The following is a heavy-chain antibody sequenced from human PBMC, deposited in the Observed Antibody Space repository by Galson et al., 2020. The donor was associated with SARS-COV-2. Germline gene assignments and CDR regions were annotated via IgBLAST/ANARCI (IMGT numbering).Heavy chain of an antibody. Sequence: GGSLRLSCAASGFTFDDYAMHWVRQAPGKGLGWVSGISWNSGSIGYADSVKGRFTISRDNAKNSLYLQMNSLRAEDTALYYCAKDIPPYYYDSSGYGAFDIWGQGTMVTVSS. CDR2: ISWNSGSI. D-gene: IGHD3-22*01. J-gene: IGHJ3*02. CDR3: AKDIPPYYYDSSGYGAFDI. V-gene: IGHV3-9*01. CDR1: GFTFDDYA.